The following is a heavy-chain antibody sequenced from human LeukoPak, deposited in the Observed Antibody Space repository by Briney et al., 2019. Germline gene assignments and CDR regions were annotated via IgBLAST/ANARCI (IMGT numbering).Heavy chain of an antibody. D-gene: IGHD2-15*01. V-gene: IGHV4-34*01. Sequence: PSETLSLTRAVYGGSFSGYYWSWIRQPPGKGLEWIGEINHSGSTNYNPSLKSRVTISVDTSKNQFSLKLSSVTAADTAVYYCARGGGGRWPGSYNWFDPWGQGTLVTVSS. CDR3: ARGGGGRWPGSYNWFDP. CDR1: GGSFSGYY. J-gene: IGHJ5*02. CDR2: INHSGST.